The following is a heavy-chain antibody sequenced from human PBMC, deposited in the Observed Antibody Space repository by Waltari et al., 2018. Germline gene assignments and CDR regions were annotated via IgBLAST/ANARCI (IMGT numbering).Heavy chain of an antibody. J-gene: IGHJ6*03. CDR1: GYSISSGYY. CDR2: IYHSGGT. V-gene: IGHV4-38-2*01. Sequence: QVQLQESGPGLVKPSETLSLTCAVSGYSISSGYYWGWIRQPPGKGLEWIGSIYHSGGTYYNPSLKSRVTISVDTSKNQFSLKLSSVTAADTAVYYCARSSDYVYYYMDVWGKGTTVTVSS. CDR3: ARSSDYVYYYMDV.